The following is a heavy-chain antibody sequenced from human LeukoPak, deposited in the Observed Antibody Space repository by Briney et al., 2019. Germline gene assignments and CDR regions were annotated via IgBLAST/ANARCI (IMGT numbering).Heavy chain of an antibody. CDR2: IYYSGST. D-gene: IGHD4-17*01. J-gene: IGHJ4*02. V-gene: IGHV4-59*01. Sequence: SETLSLTCTVSGGSISNKYWSWIRQPPGKGLEWIGYIYYSGSTNYNPSLKSRVTISVDTSKNQFSLKLSSVTPADTAVYYCARGDDHDYGDLYFDYWGQGTLVTASS. CDR3: ARGDDHDYGDLYFDY. CDR1: GGSISNKY.